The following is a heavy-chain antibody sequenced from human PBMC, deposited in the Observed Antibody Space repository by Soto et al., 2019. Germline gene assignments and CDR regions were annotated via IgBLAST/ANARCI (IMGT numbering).Heavy chain of an antibody. CDR1: GGSISSGGYY. CDR2: IYYSGST. Sequence: SETLSLTCTVSGGSISSGGYYWSWIRQHPGKGLEWIGYIYYSGSTYYNPSLKSRVTISVDTSKNQFSLKLSSVTAADTAVYYCARYYIDYYGMDVWGQGTTVTVSS. D-gene: IGHD3-10*01. J-gene: IGHJ6*02. CDR3: ARYYIDYYGMDV. V-gene: IGHV4-31*03.